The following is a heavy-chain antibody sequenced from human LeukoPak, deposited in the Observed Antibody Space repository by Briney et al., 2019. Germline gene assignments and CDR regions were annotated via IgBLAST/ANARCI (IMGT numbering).Heavy chain of an antibody. J-gene: IGHJ4*01. CDR2: IYHSGST. CDR1: GGSISSGGYS. V-gene: IGHV4-30-2*01. D-gene: IGHD6-13*01. CDR3: ASDKGYSNNYFDY. Sequence: SQPLSLTCPVSGGSISSGGYSGGWIRQPQGKGLEWIGYIYHSGSTYYNPSLKSRVTISVDRSKNQFSLKLSSVTAADTALYYCASDKGYSNNYFDYWGQGTLVTVSS.